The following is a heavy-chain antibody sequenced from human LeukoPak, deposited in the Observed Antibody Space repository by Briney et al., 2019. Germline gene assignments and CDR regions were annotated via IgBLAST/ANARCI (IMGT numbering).Heavy chain of an antibody. CDR2: ISYDGSNK. V-gene: IGHV3-30*18. CDR3: AKVRNSGYSDFDY. D-gene: IGHD5-12*01. Sequence: QPGGSLRLSCAASGFTFSSYGMHWVRQAPGKGLEWVAVISYDGSNKYYADSVKGRFTISRDNSKNTLYLQMNSLRAEDTAVYCCAKVRNSGYSDFDYWGQGTLVTVSS. J-gene: IGHJ4*02. CDR1: GFTFSSYG.